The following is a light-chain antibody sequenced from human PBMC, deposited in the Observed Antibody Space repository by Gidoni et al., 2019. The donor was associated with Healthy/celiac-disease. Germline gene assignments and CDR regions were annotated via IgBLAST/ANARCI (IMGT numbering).Light chain of an antibody. CDR3: QQYDNLPLT. CDR1: QDISNY. V-gene: IGKV1-33*01. Sequence: DIQMTQSPSSLSASVGDRVTITCQASQDISNYLNWYQQKPGKAPKLRIYDASNLETGVPSRFSGSGSVTYFTFTISSLQPEDIATYYCQQYDNLPLTFGGGTKVEIK. J-gene: IGKJ4*01. CDR2: DAS.